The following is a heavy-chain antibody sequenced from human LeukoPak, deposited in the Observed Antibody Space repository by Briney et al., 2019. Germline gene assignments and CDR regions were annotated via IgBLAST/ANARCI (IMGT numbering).Heavy chain of an antibody. D-gene: IGHD1-1*01. J-gene: IGHJ6*02. Sequence: GGSLRLSCTASGFTFSSCTISWVRQAPGKGLEWVAVISYDGSNKYYADSVKGRFTISRDNSKNTLYLQMNSLRAEDTAVYYSAKEPQKNDYYYGMDVWGQGTTVTVSS. CDR3: AKEPQKNDYYYGMDV. V-gene: IGHV3-30*04. CDR1: GFTFSSCT. CDR2: ISYDGSNK.